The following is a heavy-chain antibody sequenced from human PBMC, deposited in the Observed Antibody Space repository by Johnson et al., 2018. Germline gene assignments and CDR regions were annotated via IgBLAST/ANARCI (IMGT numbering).Heavy chain of an antibody. J-gene: IGHJ3*02. CDR2: ISHTGST. CDR3: ARGGGLYAFDI. D-gene: IGHD6-19*01. CDR1: GGSISGYH. Sequence: QVQLQESGPGLVKPSETLSLICTVSGGSISGYHWSWIRQPPGKGLEWIAFISHTGSTNYNPSLKSRVTISLETSKNQFSLKLSSVTAADTAVYYWARGGGLYAFDIWGQGTMVTVSS. V-gene: IGHV4-59*01.